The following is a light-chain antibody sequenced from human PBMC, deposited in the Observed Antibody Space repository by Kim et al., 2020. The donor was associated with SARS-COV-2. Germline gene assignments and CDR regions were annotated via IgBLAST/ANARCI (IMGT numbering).Light chain of an antibody. Sequence: GSPGQTASITCSGDKLGDKYACWYQQKPGQSPVLVIYQDSKRPSGIPERFSGSNTGNTATLTISGTQAMDEADYYCQAWDSSTAVFGTGTKVTVL. CDR1: KLGDKY. V-gene: IGLV3-1*01. CDR3: QAWDSSTAV. CDR2: QDS. J-gene: IGLJ1*01.